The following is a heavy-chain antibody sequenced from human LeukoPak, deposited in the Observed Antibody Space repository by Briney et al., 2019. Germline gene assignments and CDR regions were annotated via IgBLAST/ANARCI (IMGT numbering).Heavy chain of an antibody. D-gene: IGHD6-13*01. CDR2: IYSGGST. CDR1: GFTVSSNY. CDR3: AKDLVRSSSWYWGYFDY. J-gene: IGHJ4*02. V-gene: IGHV3-66*01. Sequence: GGSLRLSCAASGFTVSSNYMSWVRQAPGKGLEWVSVIYSGGSTYYADSVKGRFTISRDNSKNTLYLQMNSLRAEDTAVYYCAKDLVRSSSWYWGYFDYWGQGTLVTVSS.